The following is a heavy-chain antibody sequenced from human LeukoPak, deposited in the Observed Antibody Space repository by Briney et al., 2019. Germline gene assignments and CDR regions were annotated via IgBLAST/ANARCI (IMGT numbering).Heavy chain of an antibody. Sequence: SATLSLTCTVSGGSMSSYYWSWFRRPPGQGLEWIAYIHHNGRTNYNPSLRSRVTISLDTSENQFSLKVTSLTAADTAVYYCARGYSSGWYEGWFDPWGQGTRVIVSS. CDR2: IHHNGRT. V-gene: IGHV4-59*01. D-gene: IGHD6-19*01. CDR1: GGSMSSYY. CDR3: ARGYSSGWYEGWFDP. J-gene: IGHJ5*02.